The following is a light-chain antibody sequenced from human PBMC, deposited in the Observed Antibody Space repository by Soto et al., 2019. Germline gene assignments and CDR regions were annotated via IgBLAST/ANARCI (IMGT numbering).Light chain of an antibody. V-gene: IGKV1-5*03. CDR2: KAS. Sequence: DIEMTQSPSTLSASVGDRVTITCRASQSIGTWLAWYQQKPGKAPKILIYKASNLEIGVPSRFSGSGSGTDFALTISSLQPYGFETEYGHHYNRYSTFGQGTKVDIK. J-gene: IGKJ1*01. CDR1: QSIGTW. CDR3: HHYNRYST.